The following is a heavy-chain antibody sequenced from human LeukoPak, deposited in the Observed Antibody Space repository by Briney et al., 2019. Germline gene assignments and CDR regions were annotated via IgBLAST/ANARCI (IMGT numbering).Heavy chain of an antibody. CDR2: IKTDGSIT. CDR3: ARDGDGAAAGIYTY. Sequence: GGSLRLSCAVSEFTFSSYWMHWVRQTPGKGLVWVSRIKTDGSITNYADSVKGRFTISRDNSKKTLYLQMNTLTTEDTAVYYCARDGDGAAAGIYTYWGQGTPVIVSS. CDR1: EFTFSSYW. J-gene: IGHJ4*02. V-gene: IGHV3-74*01. D-gene: IGHD6-13*01.